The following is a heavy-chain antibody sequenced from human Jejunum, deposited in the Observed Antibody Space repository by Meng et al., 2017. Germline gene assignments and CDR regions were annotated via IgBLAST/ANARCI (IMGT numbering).Heavy chain of an antibody. J-gene: IGHJ4*02. V-gene: IGHV3-30*18. CDR3: AKGVGRSAPLSRYLDS. CDR2: RSSDGSDK. D-gene: IGHD1-26*01. CDR1: GFTFCSYA. Sequence: QVKLVESGGGVVQPGGSLRLSRAASGFTFCSYAMHWVRQAPGEGLEWVALRSSDGSDKYYADSVKGRFTISGDSSKETLYLQLNDLRPDDTAVYYCAKGVGRSAPLSRYLDSWGLGTLVTVSS.